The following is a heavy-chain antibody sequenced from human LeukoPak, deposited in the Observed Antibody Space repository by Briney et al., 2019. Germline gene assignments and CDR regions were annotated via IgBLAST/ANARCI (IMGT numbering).Heavy chain of an antibody. D-gene: IGHD6-13*01. J-gene: IGHJ5*02. CDR3: ARGWFSSWYRVGNHWFDP. CDR1: GGSISSGGYY. Sequence: PSETLSLTCTVSGGSISSGGYYWSWIRQHPGKGLEWIGYIYYSGSTYYNPSLKSRVTISVDTSKNQFSLKLSSVTAADTAVYYCARGWFSSWYRVGNHWFDPWGQGTLVTVSS. CDR2: IYYSGST. V-gene: IGHV4-31*03.